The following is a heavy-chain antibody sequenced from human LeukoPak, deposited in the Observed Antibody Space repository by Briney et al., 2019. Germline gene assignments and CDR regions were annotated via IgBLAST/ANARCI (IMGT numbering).Heavy chain of an antibody. CDR2: IYYSGST. J-gene: IGHJ4*02. CDR1: GDTISGYY. Sequence: PSETLSLTCTVSGDTISGYYWNWIRQPPGKGLEWIGTIYYSGSTYYNPSLKNRVTISVDTSKNQFSLKLSSVTATDTAVYYCARLGHSVTYYVDHYYFDYWGQGTLVTVSS. D-gene: IGHD1-26*01. CDR3: ARLGHSVTYYVDHYYFDY. V-gene: IGHV4-59*04.